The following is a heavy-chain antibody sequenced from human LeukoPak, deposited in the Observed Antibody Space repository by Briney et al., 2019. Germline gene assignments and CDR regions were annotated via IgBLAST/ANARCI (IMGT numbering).Heavy chain of an antibody. J-gene: IGHJ6*02. D-gene: IGHD2-21*02. CDR1: GAAFSIYA. V-gene: IGHV1-69*04. CDR2: IIPILGVA. CDR3: ASGSRIVVVTAPPYGMDV. Sequence: SVTLSFTASGAAFSIYAIIWVRQPPAQGLEWMGRIIPILGVANYAQKFQGRFTITADKSTSTSSIELSSLRSEDTAVYYCASGSRIVVVTAPPYGMDVWGQGTTVTASS.